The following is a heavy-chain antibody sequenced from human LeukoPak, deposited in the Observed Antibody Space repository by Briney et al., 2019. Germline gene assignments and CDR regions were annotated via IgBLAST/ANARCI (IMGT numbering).Heavy chain of an antibody. CDR1: GEFFSGYY. Sequence: SEPLTLPCAVCGEFFSGYYWSWIRQPPGKGLEWIGEINHRGSTNVNPSLKNRLTISVDTSKNQFSLKLSSFTAADTAVYYWARGRRVTIFGRLYGYWGQETLVTVSS. CDR2: INHRGST. V-gene: IGHV4-34*01. J-gene: IGHJ4*02. D-gene: IGHD3-3*01. CDR3: ARGRRVTIFGRLYGY.